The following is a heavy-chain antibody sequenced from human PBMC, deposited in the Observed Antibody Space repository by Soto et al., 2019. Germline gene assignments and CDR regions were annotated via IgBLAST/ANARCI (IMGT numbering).Heavy chain of an antibody. Sequence: QVQLGQAGADVKKPGASVEVSCKASGYTLTSHGISLGRQAPGQGLEGMGWISAYKGNTNYAQKLQGRVTMTTDTSTSTAYMELRSLRSDDTAVYYCARESSSSCHDYWGQGTLVTVSS. V-gene: IGHV1-18*01. CDR1: GYTLTSHG. D-gene: IGHD6-13*01. CDR3: ARESSSSCHDY. J-gene: IGHJ4*02. CDR2: ISAYKGNT.